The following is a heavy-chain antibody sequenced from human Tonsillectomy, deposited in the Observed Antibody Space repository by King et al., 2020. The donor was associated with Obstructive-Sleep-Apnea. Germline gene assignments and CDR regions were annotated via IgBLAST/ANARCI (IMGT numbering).Heavy chain of an antibody. Sequence: VQLVESGGGLVQPGRSLRLSCAASGFTFDDYAMHWVRQAPGKGLEWVSGISWNSGSIGYADSVKGRFTISRDNAKNSLYLQMNSLRAEDTAFYYCAKDLSDTSSYWDAFDIWGQGTMVTVSS. J-gene: IGHJ3*02. D-gene: IGHD2-2*01. CDR1: GFTFDDYA. CDR2: ISWNSGSI. V-gene: IGHV3-9*01. CDR3: AKDLSDTSSYWDAFDI.